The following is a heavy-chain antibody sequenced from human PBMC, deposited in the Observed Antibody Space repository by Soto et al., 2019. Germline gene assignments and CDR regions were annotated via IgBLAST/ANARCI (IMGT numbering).Heavy chain of an antibody. D-gene: IGHD5-18*01. CDR3: AKERGYSYGYDY. CDR1: GFTFSSYG. CDR2: ISYDGSNK. V-gene: IGHV3-30*18. J-gene: IGHJ4*02. Sequence: QVQLVESGGGVVQPGRSLRLSCAASGFTFSSYGMHWVRQAPGKGLEWVAVISYDGSNKYYADSVKGRFTISRDNSKNTLYLQMNSLRAEDTAVYYCAKERGYSYGYDYWGQGTLVTVSS.